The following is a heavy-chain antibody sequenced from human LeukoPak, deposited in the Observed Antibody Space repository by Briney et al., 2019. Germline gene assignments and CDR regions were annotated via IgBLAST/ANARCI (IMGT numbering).Heavy chain of an antibody. D-gene: IGHD6-13*01. CDR2: INSDGSST. J-gene: IGHJ4*02. V-gene: IGHV3-74*01. CDR1: GFTFSSYW. CDR3: ARVGYSSIWYVDF. Sequence: GGSLRLSCAASGFTFSSYWMHWVRQAPGKGLVWVSRINSDGSSTTYADSVQGRFTISRDNAKNTLYLQMNSLRAEDTAVYYCARVGYSSIWYVDFWGQGTLVTVSS.